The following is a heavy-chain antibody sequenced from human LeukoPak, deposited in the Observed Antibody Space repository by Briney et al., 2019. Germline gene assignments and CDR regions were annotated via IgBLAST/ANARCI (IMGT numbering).Heavy chain of an antibody. CDR2: INPNSGVT. V-gene: IGHV1-2*02. D-gene: IGHD5-12*01. CDR3: AKDRYGDYEAPFHYYMDA. J-gene: IGHJ6*03. Sequence: ASVKVSCKASGYTFTGYYMHWVRQAPGQGLEWMGWINPNSGVTNYAQKLQGRVAITRDTSIDTAYMQLSRLRSDDTAVYYCAKDRYGDYEAPFHYYMDAWGRGTTVTVSS. CDR1: GYTFTGYY.